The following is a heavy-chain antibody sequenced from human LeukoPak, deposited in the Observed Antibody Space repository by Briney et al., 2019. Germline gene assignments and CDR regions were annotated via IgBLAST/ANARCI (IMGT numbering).Heavy chain of an antibody. D-gene: IGHD3-10*01. J-gene: IGHJ4*02. CDR1: GYTFTAYY. CDR3: ARDYYGSGTYYKDY. Sequence: ASVKVSCKASGYTFTAYYLHWVRQAPGQGLEWMGWIHPNSGGTNYAQNFQGRVSMTTDASISTVYMELSRLRSDDTAVYYCARDYYGSGTYYKDYWGQGTLVTVSS. V-gene: IGHV1-2*02. CDR2: IHPNSGGT.